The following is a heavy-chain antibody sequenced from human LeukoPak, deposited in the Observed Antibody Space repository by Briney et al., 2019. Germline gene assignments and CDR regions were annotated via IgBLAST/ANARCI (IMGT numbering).Heavy chain of an antibody. CDR1: GFTFDDYA. Sequence: GGSLRLSCAASGFTFDDYAMYWVRQAPGKGLEWVSGISWNSGSIGYADSVKGRFTISRDNAKNSLYLQMNSLRAEDTALYYCARDLRRTIFGVVIYYGMDVWGQGTTVTVSS. J-gene: IGHJ6*02. CDR2: ISWNSGSI. V-gene: IGHV3-9*01. D-gene: IGHD3-3*01. CDR3: ARDLRRTIFGVVIYYGMDV.